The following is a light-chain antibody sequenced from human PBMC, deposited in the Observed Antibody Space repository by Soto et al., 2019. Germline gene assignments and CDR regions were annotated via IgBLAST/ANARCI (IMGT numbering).Light chain of an antibody. CDR1: QSVGNN. CDR2: GAY. Sequence: EIVMAQSPATLSVSPGERTTLSCRASQSVGNNLAWYQQKPGHAPRLLIYGAYTRATGIPARFSGSGSGTDFTLTISSLQSEDFAVYYCQQYGSSPKAFGQGTKVDI. J-gene: IGKJ1*01. CDR3: QQYGSSPKA. V-gene: IGKV3-15*01.